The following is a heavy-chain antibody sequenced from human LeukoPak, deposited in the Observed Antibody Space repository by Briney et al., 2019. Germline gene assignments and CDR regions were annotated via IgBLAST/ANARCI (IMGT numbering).Heavy chain of an antibody. CDR1: GGTFSSYA. CDR3: ARDQAFEYSSSPPLYYYYGMDV. J-gene: IGHJ6*02. CDR2: IIPILGIA. D-gene: IGHD6-6*01. Sequence: SVKVSCKASGGTFSSYAINWVRQAPGQGLEWMGRIIPILGIANYAQKFQGRVTITADKSTSTAYMELSSLRSEDTAVYYCARDQAFEYSSSPPLYYYYGMDVWGQGTTVTVSS. V-gene: IGHV1-69*04.